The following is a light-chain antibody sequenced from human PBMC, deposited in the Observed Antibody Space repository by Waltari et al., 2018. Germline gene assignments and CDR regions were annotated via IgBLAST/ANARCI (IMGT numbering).Light chain of an antibody. Sequence: QSVLTQPPSVSAAAGQKVTISCSGTGSNIGHNFVSWYQQLPGTAPKPLIFDSNKRPSGIPDRFSGSKSGSSATLGIAGLQTGDEAEYYCGTWDSSLSVVFGGGTKLTVL. V-gene: IGLV1-51*01. CDR1: GSNIGHNF. CDR3: GTWDSSLSVV. J-gene: IGLJ2*01. CDR2: DSN.